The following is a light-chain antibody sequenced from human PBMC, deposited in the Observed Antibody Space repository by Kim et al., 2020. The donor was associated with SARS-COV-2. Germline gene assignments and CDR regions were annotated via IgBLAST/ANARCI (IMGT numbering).Light chain of an antibody. CDR3: QKYGSPLT. J-gene: IGKJ4*01. CDR1: EAVSSGN. V-gene: IGKV3-20*01. Sequence: VLTQSPCTLSLSPGDKATLSCRASEAVSSGNLAWYQQRPGQSPRLLIYATSSRASGIADRFSGSGSGTDFTLTINRLEPEDFAVYYCQKYGSPLTFGGGTKVDIK. CDR2: ATS.